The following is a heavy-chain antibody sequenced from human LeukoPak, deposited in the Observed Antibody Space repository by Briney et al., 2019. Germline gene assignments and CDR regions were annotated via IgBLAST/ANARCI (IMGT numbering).Heavy chain of an antibody. CDR1: GCSISSYY. CDR3: ARHDSSGWFAFDY. CDR2: IYYSGST. D-gene: IGHD6-19*01. V-gene: IGHV4-59*01. J-gene: IGHJ4*02. Sequence: SETLSLTCTVSGCSISSYYWSWIRQPPGKGLEWIGYIYYSGSTNYNPSLKSRVTISVDTSKNQFSLKLSSVTAADTAVYYCARHDSSGWFAFDYWGQGTLVTVSS.